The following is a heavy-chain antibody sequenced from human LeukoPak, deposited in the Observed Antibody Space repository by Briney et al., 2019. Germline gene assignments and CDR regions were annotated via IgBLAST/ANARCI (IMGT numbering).Heavy chain of an antibody. Sequence: SETLSLTCAVYGGSFSGYYWSWIRQPPGKGLEWIGEINHSGSTNYNPSLKSRVTISVDTSKNQFSLKLSSVTAADTAVYYCARGTVTTDYWGQGTLVTVSS. CDR2: INHSGST. J-gene: IGHJ4*02. CDR3: ARGTVTTDY. V-gene: IGHV4-34*01. CDR1: GGSFSGYY. D-gene: IGHD4-17*01.